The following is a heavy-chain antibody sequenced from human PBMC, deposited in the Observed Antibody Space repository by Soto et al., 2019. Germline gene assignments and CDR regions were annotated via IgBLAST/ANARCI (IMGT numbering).Heavy chain of an antibody. Sequence: KESGPTLVTPTQTLTLTCTFSGFSVSTSGVGVAWIRQPPGKALEWLALIYWDGDERYSPFLQSRVTITKDTSKNQVVLTMTNMDPVDTATYYCAHKGGRGAGMDVWGQGTTVIVSS. V-gene: IGHV2-5*02. J-gene: IGHJ6*02. CDR2: IYWDGDE. D-gene: IGHD2-15*01. CDR3: AHKGGRGAGMDV. CDR1: GFSVSTSGVG.